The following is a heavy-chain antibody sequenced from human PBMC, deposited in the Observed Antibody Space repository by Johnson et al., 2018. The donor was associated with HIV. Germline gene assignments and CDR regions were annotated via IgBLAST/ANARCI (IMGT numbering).Heavy chain of an antibody. D-gene: IGHD5-24*01. CDR2: IFSGGTT. J-gene: IGHJ3*02. V-gene: IGHV3-NL1*01. Sequence: QVQLVESGGGVVKHGRSLRLSCAASGFTFSSYGMHWVRQAPGKGLEWVSVIFSGGTTYYADSVKGRFTISRDNSKNTLYLQMNSLRAEDTAVYYCARACRDGYTCDAFDIWGQGTAVTVSS. CDR3: ARACRDGYTCDAFDI. CDR1: GFTFSSYG.